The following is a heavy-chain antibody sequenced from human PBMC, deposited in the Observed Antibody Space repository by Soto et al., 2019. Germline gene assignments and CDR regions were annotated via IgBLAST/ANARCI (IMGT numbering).Heavy chain of an antibody. CDR3: ARERRGGDSNGGVDY. J-gene: IGHJ4*02. CDR2: IYYIGNN. CDR1: GASLSSGDYY. D-gene: IGHD2-21*02. Sequence: QVQLQESGPGLVKPSQTLSLTCIVSGASLSSGDYYWSWIRQPPGKGLEWIAFIYYIGNNFYNPSLKRRVTIAIDTSNNQFSLTVRSVTAADTAVYYCARERRGGDSNGGVDYWGQGTLVTVSS. V-gene: IGHV4-30-4*01.